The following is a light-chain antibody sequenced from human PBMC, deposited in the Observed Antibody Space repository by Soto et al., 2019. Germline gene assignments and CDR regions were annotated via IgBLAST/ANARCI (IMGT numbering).Light chain of an antibody. V-gene: IGKV2-28*01. CDR3: AQGLQTPLT. Sequence: DVVMTQSPLSLPVTPGEPASISCRSSRSLLSSNGYNYLNWYLQKPGQSPQLLIYLGSNRASGVPDRFSGSGSGTDFTLKISRVEAEDVGVYYCAQGLQTPLTFGGVNKVDIK. CDR2: LGS. J-gene: IGKJ4*01. CDR1: RSLLSSNGYNY.